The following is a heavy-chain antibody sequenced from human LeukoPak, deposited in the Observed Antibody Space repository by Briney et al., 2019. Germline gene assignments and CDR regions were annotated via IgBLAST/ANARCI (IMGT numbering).Heavy chain of an antibody. J-gene: IGHJ4*02. Sequence: PGGSLRLSCAACGFTFSSYAMHWVRQAPGKGVEGVAVISYDGSNKYYADSVKAPFTISRDNSNNTLYLQMNRLRAEDTAVYYCARVAAAITPFDYWGQGTLLTVSS. D-gene: IGHD2-2*02. CDR2: ISYDGSNK. CDR1: GFTFSSYA. V-gene: IGHV3-30-3*01. CDR3: ARVAAAITPFDY.